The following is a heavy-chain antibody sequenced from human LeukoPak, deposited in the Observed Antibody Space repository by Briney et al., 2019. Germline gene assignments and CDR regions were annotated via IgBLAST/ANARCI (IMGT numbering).Heavy chain of an antibody. D-gene: IGHD1-26*01. V-gene: IGHV4-34*01. Sequence: SETLSLTCAVSGGSFSGYYWSWIRQPPGKGLEWIGEINHSGSTNDNPSLKSRVTMSLDTSKKQFSLKLSSVTAADTAVYYCAKGYGWEASYYYYYMDVWGKGTTVTISS. J-gene: IGHJ6*03. CDR2: INHSGST. CDR1: GGSFSGYY. CDR3: AKGYGWEASYYYYYMDV.